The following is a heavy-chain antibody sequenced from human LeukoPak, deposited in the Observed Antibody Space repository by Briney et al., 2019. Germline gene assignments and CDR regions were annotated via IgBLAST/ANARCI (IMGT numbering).Heavy chain of an antibody. CDR2: IYYSGST. J-gene: IGHJ4*02. D-gene: IGHD3-16*01. Sequence: PSETLSLTCTVSGGSISSNYWSWIRQPPGKGLEWIGYIYYSGSTNYDPSLKSRVTISVDTSKNQFSLKLSSVTAADTAVYYCARHPPPLGYWGQGTLVTVSS. CDR3: ARHPPPLGY. V-gene: IGHV4-59*08. CDR1: GGSISSNY.